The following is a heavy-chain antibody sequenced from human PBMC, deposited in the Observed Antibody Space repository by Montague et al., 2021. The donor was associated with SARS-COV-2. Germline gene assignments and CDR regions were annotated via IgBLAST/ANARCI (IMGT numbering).Heavy chain of an antibody. CDR1: GGSISSYY. J-gene: IGHJ3*02. V-gene: IGHV4-59*01. Sequence: SETLSLTCTVSGGSISSYYWSWSRQPPGKGLEWIGYIYYSGSTNYNHSPKSRVTISVDTPKNQFSLKLSSVTAADTAVYYCARGSGWMGNAFDIWGQGTMVTVSS. D-gene: IGHD6-19*01. CDR3: ARGSGWMGNAFDI. CDR2: IYYSGST.